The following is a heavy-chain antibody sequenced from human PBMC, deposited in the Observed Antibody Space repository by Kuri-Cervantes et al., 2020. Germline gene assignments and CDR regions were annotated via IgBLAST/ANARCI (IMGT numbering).Heavy chain of an antibody. CDR1: GFTFSSYA. V-gene: IGHV3-23*01. J-gene: IGHJ4*02. CDR2: ITGSGGST. D-gene: IGHD5-12*01. CDR3: ARARFSGYEYFEN. Sequence: GGSLRLSCAASGFTFSSYAMSWVRQAPGKGLEWVSGITGSGGSTYYADSVKGRFTISRDDSKSTLYLQMNSLRVEDTAVYYCARARFSGYEYFENWGQGTLVTVSS.